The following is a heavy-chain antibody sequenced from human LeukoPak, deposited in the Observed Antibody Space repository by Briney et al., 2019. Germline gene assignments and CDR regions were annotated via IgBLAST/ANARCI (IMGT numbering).Heavy chain of an antibody. V-gene: IGHV1-46*01. CDR1: GYTFTNYY. CDR3: AREEHGGYFDY. CDR2: INPSGTGT. Sequence: ASVTVSCTASGYTFTNYYMHWVRQAPGQGLEWMGLINPSGTGTNYAQKFRGRVTLTRDTSTTTVYMELSSLRSEDTAVYYCAREEHGGYFDYWGQGNPVTVSS. J-gene: IGHJ4*02. D-gene: IGHD2-15*01.